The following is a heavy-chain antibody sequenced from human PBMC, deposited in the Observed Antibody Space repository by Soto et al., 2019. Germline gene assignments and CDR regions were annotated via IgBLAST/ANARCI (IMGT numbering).Heavy chain of an antibody. D-gene: IGHD3-3*01. V-gene: IGHV4-39*01. CDR3: ARQSAFWSDSSSFDP. CDR2: IYYNGFS. Sequence: QLQLQESGPGRVKPSETLSLTCTVSGGSISSRNYYWGWVRQPPGKGLEWIGSIYYNGFSYYSPSLKIRVTISGDTSKNHFSLKVRSVTATDTAVYYCARQSAFWSDSSSFDPWGQGTLVTVSS. J-gene: IGHJ5*02. CDR1: GGSISSRNYY.